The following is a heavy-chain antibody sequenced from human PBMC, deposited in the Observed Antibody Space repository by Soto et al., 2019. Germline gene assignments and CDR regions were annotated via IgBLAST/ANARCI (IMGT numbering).Heavy chain of an antibody. V-gene: IGHV4-34*01. CDR3: ARTVDTAFDY. CDR1: GGSFSGYY. Sequence: QVQLQQWGAGLLKPSETLSLTCAVYGGSFSGYYWSWIRQPPGKGLEWIGEINHSGSTNYNPSLKSRVTLSVDTSKNQFSLKLSSVTAADTAVYYCARTVDTAFDYWGQGTLVTVSS. CDR2: INHSGST. D-gene: IGHD5-18*01. J-gene: IGHJ4*02.